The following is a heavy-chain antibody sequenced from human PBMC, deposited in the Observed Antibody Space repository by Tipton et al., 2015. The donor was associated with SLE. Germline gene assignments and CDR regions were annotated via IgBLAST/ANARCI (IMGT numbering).Heavy chain of an antibody. CDR2: IYSGDSST. Sequence: GSLRLSCAASGFTFSSYAMSWVRQAPGKGLEWVSMIYSGDSSTYYADSVKGRFTISRDNSKNTLYLQMNSLRAEDTAVYYCARVDSSSWYHDAFDIWGQGTMVTVSS. V-gene: IGHV3-23*03. CDR1: GFTFSSYA. CDR3: ARVDSSSWYHDAFDI. J-gene: IGHJ3*02. D-gene: IGHD6-13*01.